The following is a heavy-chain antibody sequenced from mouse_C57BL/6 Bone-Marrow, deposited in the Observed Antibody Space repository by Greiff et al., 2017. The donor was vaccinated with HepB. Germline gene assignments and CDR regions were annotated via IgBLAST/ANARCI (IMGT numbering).Heavy chain of an antibody. CDR1: GYAFSSSW. CDR2: IYPGDGDT. V-gene: IGHV1-82*01. CDR3: ARDPYYYGSSYYAMDY. Sequence: VKLMESGPELVKPGASVKISCKASGYAFSSSWMNWVKQRPGKGLEWIGRIYPGDGDTNYNGKFKGKATLTADKSSSTAYMQLSSLTSEDSAVYFCARDPYYYGSSYYAMDYWGQGTSVTVSS. J-gene: IGHJ4*01. D-gene: IGHD1-1*01.